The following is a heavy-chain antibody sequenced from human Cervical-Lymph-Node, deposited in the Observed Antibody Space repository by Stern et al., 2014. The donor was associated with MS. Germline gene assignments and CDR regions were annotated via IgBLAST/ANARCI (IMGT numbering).Heavy chain of an antibody. J-gene: IGHJ6*02. Sequence: EVQLLESGGGLVQPGGSLRLSCAVSGFTFSSYWMSWVRQAPGKGLEWVANIKQDGSEKYYVDSVKGRFTISRDNAKNSLYLQMNSLRAEDTAVYYCARVRSGWDINYYYGMDVWGQGTTVTVSS. V-gene: IGHV3-7*01. CDR3: ARVRSGWDINYYYGMDV. D-gene: IGHD6-19*01. CDR2: IKQDGSEK. CDR1: GFTFSSYW.